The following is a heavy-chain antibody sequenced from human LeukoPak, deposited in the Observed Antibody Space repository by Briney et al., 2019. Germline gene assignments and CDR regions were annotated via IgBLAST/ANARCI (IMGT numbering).Heavy chain of an antibody. D-gene: IGHD1-1*01. CDR1: GFTFSSYA. V-gene: IGHV3-23*01. CDR2: ISGSGGST. Sequence: GGSLRLSCAASGFTFSSYAMSWVRQAPGKGLEWVSAISGSGGSTYYADSVKGRFTVSRDNSKNTLYLQMNSLRAEDTAVYYCAKGRTGYDAFDIWGQGTMVTVSS. J-gene: IGHJ3*02. CDR3: AKGRTGYDAFDI.